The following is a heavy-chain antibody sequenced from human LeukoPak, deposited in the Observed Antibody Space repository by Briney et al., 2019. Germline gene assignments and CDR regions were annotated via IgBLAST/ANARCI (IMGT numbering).Heavy chain of an antibody. CDR3: ARTGPRRVGPTPPDY. Sequence: SETLSLTCTVSGGSISSYYWSWIRQPPGKGLEWIGYIYYSGSTNYNPSLKSRVTISVDTSKNQFSLKLSSVTAADTAVYYCARTGPRRVGPTPPDYWGQGTLVTVSS. J-gene: IGHJ4*02. V-gene: IGHV4-59*01. D-gene: IGHD3/OR15-3a*01. CDR1: GGSISSYY. CDR2: IYYSGST.